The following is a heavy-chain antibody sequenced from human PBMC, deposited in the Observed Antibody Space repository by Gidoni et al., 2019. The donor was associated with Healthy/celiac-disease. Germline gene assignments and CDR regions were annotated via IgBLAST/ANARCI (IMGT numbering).Heavy chain of an antibody. D-gene: IGHD4-17*01. Sequence: QLQLQESGPGLVKPSETLSLTCTVSGGSISSSSYYWGWIRQPPGKGLEWIGSIYYSGSTYYNPSLKSRVTISVDTSKNQFSLKLSSVTAADTAVYYCARQTVTTEFDYWGQGTLVTVSS. J-gene: IGHJ4*02. CDR2: IYYSGST. CDR3: ARQTVTTEFDY. CDR1: GGSISSSSYY. V-gene: IGHV4-39*01.